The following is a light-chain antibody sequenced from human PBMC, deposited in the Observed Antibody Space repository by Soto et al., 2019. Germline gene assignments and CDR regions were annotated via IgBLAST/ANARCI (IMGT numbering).Light chain of an antibody. CDR3: MQALQPPWT. J-gene: IGKJ1*01. V-gene: IGKV2-28*01. CDR1: QSLLHSNGYNY. CDR2: LGS. Sequence: DIVMTQSPLSLPVTPGEPASISCRSSQSLLHSNGYNYLDWYLQKPGQSPQLLIYLGSNRASGVPDRFSGSGSGTYFTLKISSVEAEDVGVYYCMQALQPPWTFGQGTKVEIK.